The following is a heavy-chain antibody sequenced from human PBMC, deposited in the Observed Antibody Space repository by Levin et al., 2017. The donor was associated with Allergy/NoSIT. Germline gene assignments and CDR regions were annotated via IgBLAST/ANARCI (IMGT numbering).Heavy chain of an antibody. CDR1: GFTFSSYG. J-gene: IGHJ4*02. V-gene: IGHV3-30*18. CDR3: AKDSSSTDYYGSGSYYAYFDY. CDR2: ISYDGSNK. Sequence: GGSLRLSCAASGFTFSSYGMHWVRQAPGKGLEWVAVISYDGSNKYYADSVKGRFTISRDNSKNTLYLQMNSLRAEDTAVYYCAKDSSSTDYYGSGSYYAYFDYWGQGTLVTVSS. D-gene: IGHD3-10*01.